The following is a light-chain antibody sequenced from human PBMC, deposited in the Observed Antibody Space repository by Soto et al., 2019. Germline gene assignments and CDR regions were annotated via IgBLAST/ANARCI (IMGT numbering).Light chain of an antibody. CDR2: GNN. J-gene: IGLJ2*01. Sequence: QAVVTQPPSVSGAPGQRVTISCTGTNSNIGGGYDVHWYQQLPGTAPKLLIYGNNNRPSGVPDRFSGSKSYASASLAITGLQSEDEADYYCHSYDSRLSGSVFGGGTKLTVL. CDR1: NSNIGGGYD. CDR3: HSYDSRLSGSV. V-gene: IGLV1-40*01.